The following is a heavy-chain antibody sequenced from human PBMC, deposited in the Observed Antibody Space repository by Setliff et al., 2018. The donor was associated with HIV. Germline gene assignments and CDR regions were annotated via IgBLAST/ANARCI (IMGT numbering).Heavy chain of an antibody. J-gene: IGHJ6*03. CDR3: ARDRSQPPYYMDV. CDR2: IFYSGST. CDR1: NGSISSSSYF. V-gene: IGHV4-39*07. Sequence: SETLSLTCTVSNGSISSSSYFWGWIRQPPGKGLEWIGNIFYSGSTYYNPSLKSRVLISVDTSKNQFSLKLNSVTAADTAVYYCARDRSQPPYYMDVWGKGTTVTVSS.